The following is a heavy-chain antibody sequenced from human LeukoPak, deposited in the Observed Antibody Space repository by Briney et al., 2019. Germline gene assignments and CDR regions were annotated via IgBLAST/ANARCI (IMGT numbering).Heavy chain of an antibody. V-gene: IGHV3-7*04. Sequence: EGSLRLSCAASGFTFSSYWMSWVRQAPGKGLEWVANIKQDGSEKYYVDSVKGRFTISRDNAKNSLYLQMNSLRAVDTAVYYCARGSPQVTMIVVVFDYWGQGTLVTVSS. CDR3: ARGSPQVTMIVVVFDY. CDR2: IKQDGSEK. J-gene: IGHJ4*02. D-gene: IGHD3-22*01. CDR1: GFTFSSYW.